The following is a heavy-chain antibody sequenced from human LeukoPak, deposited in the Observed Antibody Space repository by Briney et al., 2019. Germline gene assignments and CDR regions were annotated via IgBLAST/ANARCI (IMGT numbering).Heavy chain of an antibody. V-gene: IGHV1-2*02. Sequence: ASVKVSCKASGYTFTGHYMHWVRQAPGQGLEWMGWINPNSGGTSSTQKFQGRVTMTRDTSIRTAYMEVSRLRSDDTAVYYCARGRSIEGSGSLWKYWGQGTLVTVSS. CDR1: GYTFTGHY. CDR2: INPNSGGT. D-gene: IGHD3-10*01. CDR3: ARGRSIEGSGSLWKY. J-gene: IGHJ4*02.